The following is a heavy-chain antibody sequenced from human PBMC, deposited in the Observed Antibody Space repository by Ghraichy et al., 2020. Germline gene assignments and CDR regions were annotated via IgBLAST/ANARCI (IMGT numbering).Heavy chain of an antibody. Sequence: SETLSLTCAVYGGSFSGYYWSWIRQPPGKGLEWIGEINHSGSTNYNPSLKSRVTISVDTSKNQFSLKLSSVTAADTAVYYCARASRGYSYGSYWYFDLWGRGTLVTVSS. CDR3: ARASRGYSYGSYWYFDL. D-gene: IGHD5-18*01. J-gene: IGHJ2*01. V-gene: IGHV4-34*01. CDR2: INHSGST. CDR1: GGSFSGYY.